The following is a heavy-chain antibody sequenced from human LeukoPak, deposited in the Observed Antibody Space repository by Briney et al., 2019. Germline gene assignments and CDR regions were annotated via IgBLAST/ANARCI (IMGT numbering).Heavy chain of an antibody. D-gene: IGHD3-9*01. CDR3: ARDRGYDILTGYSPPGVPAD. CDR1: GYTFTSYG. Sequence: GASVKVSCKASGYTFTSYGISWVRQAPGQGLEWMGWISAYNGNTNYAQKLQGRVTMTTDTSTSTAYMELRSLRSDDTAVYYCARDRGYDILTGYSPPGVPADWGQGTLVTVSS. V-gene: IGHV1-18*01. CDR2: ISAYNGNT. J-gene: IGHJ4*02.